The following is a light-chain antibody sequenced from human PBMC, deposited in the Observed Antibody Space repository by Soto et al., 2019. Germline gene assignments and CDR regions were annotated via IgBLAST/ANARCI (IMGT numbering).Light chain of an antibody. V-gene: IGKV1-5*03. CDR1: QTISSW. J-gene: IGKJ1*01. Sequence: DIQMTQFPSTLSGSVGDRATITCLASQTISSWLAWYQQKPGKAPKLLIYKASTLKSGVTSRFSGSGSGTEFTLTISSLQPDDFATYYCQHYNSYSEAFGQVTKVEIK. CDR2: KAS. CDR3: QHYNSYSEA.